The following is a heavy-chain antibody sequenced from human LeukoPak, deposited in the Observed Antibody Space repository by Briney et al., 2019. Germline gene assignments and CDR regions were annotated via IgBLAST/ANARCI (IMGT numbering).Heavy chain of an antibody. CDR2: ISYDGSNK. Sequence: GGSLRLSCAASGYTFSSYAMHWVRQAPGKGLEWVAVISYDGSNKYYADSVKGRFTISRDNSKNTLYLQMNSLRAEDTAVYYCASGIAAAGTIYWGQGTLVTVSS. CDR3: ASGIAAAGTIY. CDR1: GYTFSSYA. D-gene: IGHD6-13*01. V-gene: IGHV3-30*04. J-gene: IGHJ4*02.